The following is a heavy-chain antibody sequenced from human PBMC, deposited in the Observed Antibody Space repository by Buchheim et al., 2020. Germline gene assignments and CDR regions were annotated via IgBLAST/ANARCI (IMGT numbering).Heavy chain of an antibody. D-gene: IGHD6-6*01. Sequence: EVQLVESGGGLVQPGGSLRLSCAASGFTFNNYWMSWVRQAPGKGLEWVANIKQDGSEKYYVDSVKGRFTISRDNAKNSLYLQMNSLRAEDTAVYYCARLTEYSSSSLWYFDLWGRGTL. CDR1: GFTFNNYW. CDR2: IKQDGSEK. CDR3: ARLTEYSSSSLWYFDL. V-gene: IGHV3-7*01. J-gene: IGHJ2*01.